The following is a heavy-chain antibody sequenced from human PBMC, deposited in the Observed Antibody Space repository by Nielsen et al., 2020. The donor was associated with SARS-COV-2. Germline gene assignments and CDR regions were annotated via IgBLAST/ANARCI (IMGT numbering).Heavy chain of an antibody. V-gene: IGHV1-3*01. J-gene: IGHJ4*02. CDR1: GYTFTSYA. CDR3: ARDRGRSMTTGTY. CDR2: INAGNGNT. D-gene: IGHD4-17*01. Sequence: ASVTVSCKASGYTFTSYAMHWARQAPGQRLEWMGWINAGNGNTKYSQKFQGRVTVTRDTSTSTAYMELRSLRSDDTAVYYCARDRGRSMTTGTYWGQGTLVTVSS.